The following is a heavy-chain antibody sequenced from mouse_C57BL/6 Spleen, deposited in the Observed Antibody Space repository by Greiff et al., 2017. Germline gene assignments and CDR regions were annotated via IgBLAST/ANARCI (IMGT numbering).Heavy chain of an antibody. CDR1: GYTFTSYW. CDR2: IDPSDSYT. V-gene: IGHV1-69*01. J-gene: IGHJ2*01. D-gene: IGHD1-1*01. CDR3: ARDYGSSPYYFEC. Sequence: QVQLQQSGAELVMPGASVKLSCKASGYTFTSYWMPWVKQRPGQGLEWIGMIDPSDSYTNYNKKFKGNSTLTADKSSSTDYMQLSSLTSEDSAVYYCARDYGSSPYYFECWGQGTTLTVAS.